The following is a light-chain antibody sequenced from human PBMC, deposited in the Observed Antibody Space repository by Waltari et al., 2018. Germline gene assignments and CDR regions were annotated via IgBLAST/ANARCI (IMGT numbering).Light chain of an antibody. V-gene: IGKV3D-15*01. J-gene: IGKJ4*01. Sequence: EIVMTQSPATLSVSPGEGATLSCRASQNVANNLAWYQQKSGQAPRLLIYGASTRATGIPVRFSGSGCGTEVALTISSLQSEDSAVYYCQHYSDLPLTFGGGTKVEI. CDR2: GAS. CDR3: QHYSDLPLT. CDR1: QNVANN.